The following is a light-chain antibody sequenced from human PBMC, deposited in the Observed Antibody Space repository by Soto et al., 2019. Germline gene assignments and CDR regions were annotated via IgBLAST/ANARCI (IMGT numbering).Light chain of an antibody. V-gene: IGKV3-20*01. J-gene: IGKJ4*01. CDR3: QLYGGSPPPT. CDR2: GAS. CDR1: QSVDNN. Sequence: EIVLTQSPGTLSVSPGDRVTLSCRASQSVDNNLAWYQQRAGQAPRLLVYGASTKATGIPDRFSGSGSGTDYTLTISRLEPGDFAVYYCQLYGGSPPPTFGGGTKVDIK.